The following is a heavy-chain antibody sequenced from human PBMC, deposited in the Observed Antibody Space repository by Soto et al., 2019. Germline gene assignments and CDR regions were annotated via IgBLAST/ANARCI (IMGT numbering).Heavy chain of an antibody. V-gene: IGHV3-23*01. CDR2: ISGSGSST. J-gene: IGHJ4*02. D-gene: IGHD3-10*01. Sequence: EVQLLESGGGLVQPGGSLRLSCAASGFTFSSSVMNWVRQAPGRGLEWVSGISGSGSSTDYADSVRGRFTISRDNSKNTLYLQMSSLGAADTAVYYCAKGAGGSGPIRLDYWAREPWSPSPQ. CDR1: GFTFSSSV. CDR3: AKGAGGSGPIRLDY.